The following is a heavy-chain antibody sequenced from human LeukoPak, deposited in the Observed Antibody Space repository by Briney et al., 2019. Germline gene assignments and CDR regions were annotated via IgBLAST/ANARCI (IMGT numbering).Heavy chain of an antibody. J-gene: IGHJ4*02. CDR1: GFTFSSYA. D-gene: IGHD3-3*01. CDR3: AKSDVGPRFLEWLLSPFDY. V-gene: IGHV3-23*01. Sequence: PGGSLRLSCAASGFTFSSYAMSWVRQAPGKGLEWVSAISGSGGSTYYADSVKGRFTISRDNSKNTLCLQMNSLRAEDTAVYYCAKSDVGPRFLEWLLSPFDYWGQGTLVTVSS. CDR2: ISGSGGST.